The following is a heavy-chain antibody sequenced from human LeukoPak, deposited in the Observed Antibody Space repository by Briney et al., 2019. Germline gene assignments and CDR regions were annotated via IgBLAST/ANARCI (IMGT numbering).Heavy chain of an antibody. CDR2: ISGSGGST. CDR3: AKESPNYDYVWGSYRYTPLLDY. CDR1: GFTFSSYA. D-gene: IGHD3-16*02. Sequence: GGSLRLSCAASGFTFSSYAMSWVRQAPGKGLEWVSAISGSGGSTYYADSVKGRFTISRDNSKNTLYLQMNSLRAEDTAVYYCAKESPNYDYVWGSYRYTPLLDYWGQETLVTVSS. J-gene: IGHJ4*02. V-gene: IGHV3-23*01.